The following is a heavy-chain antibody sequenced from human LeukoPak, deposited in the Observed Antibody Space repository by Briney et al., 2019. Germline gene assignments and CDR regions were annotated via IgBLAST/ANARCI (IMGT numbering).Heavy chain of an antibody. CDR2: ISYDGSNK. Sequence: PGGSLRLSCAASGFTFSTYGMHWVRHDPGKGREWVAGISYDGSNKYYADSVKGRFTISRDNSKNTLYLPMNRPRPEDTAVYYCARDHIVATSDFGIKKIRLNYWGQGTLVSVSS. J-gene: IGHJ4*02. V-gene: IGHV3-30*19. CDR1: GFTFSTYG. D-gene: IGHD5-12*01. CDR3: ARDHIVATSDFGIKKIRLNY.